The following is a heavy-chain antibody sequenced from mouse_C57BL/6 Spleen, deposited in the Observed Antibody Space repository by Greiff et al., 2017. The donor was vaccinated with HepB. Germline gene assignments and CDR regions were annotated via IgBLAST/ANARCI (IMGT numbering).Heavy chain of an antibody. CDR1: GYTFTSYW. J-gene: IGHJ3*01. V-gene: IGHV1-52*01. D-gene: IGHD2-1*01. Sequence: QVQLQQPGAELVRPGSSVKLSCKASGYTFTSYWMHWVKQRPIQGLEWIGNIDPSDSETHYNQKFKDKATLTVDKSSSTAYMQLSSLTSEDSAVYYCARGSAMAPWFAYWGQGTLVTVSA. CDR2: IDPSDSET. CDR3: ARGSAMAPWFAY.